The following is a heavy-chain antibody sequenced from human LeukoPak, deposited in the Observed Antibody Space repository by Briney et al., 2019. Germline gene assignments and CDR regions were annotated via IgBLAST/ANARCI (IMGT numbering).Heavy chain of an antibody. CDR2: ISSSSSYI. J-gene: IGHJ4*02. D-gene: IGHD1-26*01. V-gene: IGHV3-21*04. CDR1: GFTFSSYS. Sequence: GGSLRLSCAASGFTFSSYSMNWVRQAPGKGLEWVSSISSSSSYIYYADSVKGRFTISRDNAKNSLYLQMNSLRAEDTAVYYCARDPYPPGARFDYWGQGTLVTVSS. CDR3: ARDPYPPGARFDY.